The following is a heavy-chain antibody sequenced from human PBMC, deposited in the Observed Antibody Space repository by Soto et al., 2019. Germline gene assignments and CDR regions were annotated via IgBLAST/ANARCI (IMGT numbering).Heavy chain of an antibody. CDR1: GYTFSTYA. CDR3: ARAPSWWYFDL. Sequence: ASVKVSCKASGYTFSTYAMHWVRQAPGQRPEWMGWINAGNGNTKYSQKFQGRVTITRDTSASTAYMELSSLRSEDTAVYYCARAPSWWYFDLWGRGTLVTVS. J-gene: IGHJ2*01. CDR2: INAGNGNT. V-gene: IGHV1-3*01.